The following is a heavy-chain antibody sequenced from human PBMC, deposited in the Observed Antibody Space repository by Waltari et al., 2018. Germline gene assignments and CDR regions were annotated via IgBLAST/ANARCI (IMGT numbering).Heavy chain of an antibody. J-gene: IGHJ6*02. V-gene: IGHV4-34*01. Sequence: QVHLQQWGAGLLRPSETLSLICAVYGGSLRGYYWGWIRHPTGKGLEWIGEINHSPNSNYNPSLRSRVHMSIDTSQNQFSLQLTSVTAADTGVYYCVRLEDCTGPGGNCYSGAPFAVDVWGQGTTVTVPS. CDR2: INHSPNS. D-gene: IGHD2-8*02. CDR1: GGSLRGYY. CDR3: VRLEDCTGPGGNCYSGAPFAVDV.